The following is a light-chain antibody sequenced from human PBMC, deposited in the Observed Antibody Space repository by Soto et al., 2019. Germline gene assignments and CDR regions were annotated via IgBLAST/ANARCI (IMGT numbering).Light chain of an antibody. CDR2: QAS. CDR3: QQYNSYSET. J-gene: IGKJ1*01. CDR1: QSIGTW. Sequence: DIQMTQSPSTLSASVGDRVTITCRASQSIGTWLAWYQQKPGKAPKLLIYQASNLESGVPSRFSGSGSGTEFPLTITSLQPDDFATYYCQQYNSYSETFGQGTKVEIK. V-gene: IGKV1-5*03.